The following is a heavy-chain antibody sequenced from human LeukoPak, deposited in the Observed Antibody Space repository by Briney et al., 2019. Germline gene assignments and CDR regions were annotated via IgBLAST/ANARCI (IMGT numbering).Heavy chain of an antibody. J-gene: IGHJ4*02. Sequence: SETLSLTCIVSGDSINSDYWSWIRQSPGKGLEWIGYINYSGSSEYNPSLKSRVTISVDRSKNQVSLKMRSVTAADTAVYYCARLDCISDTCYNYWALGALVTVSS. V-gene: IGHV4-59*08. D-gene: IGHD2-21*01. CDR3: ARLDCISDTCYNY. CDR2: INYSGSS. CDR1: GDSINSDY.